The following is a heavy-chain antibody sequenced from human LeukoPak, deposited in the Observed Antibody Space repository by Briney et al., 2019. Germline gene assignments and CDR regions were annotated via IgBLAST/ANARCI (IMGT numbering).Heavy chain of an antibody. Sequence: GGSLRLSCAASKFAFSSYAMSWVRQAPGKGLEWVSAISGGGGNTYYADSVKGRFTISRDNSKNTLYLQMNSLRAEDTAVYYCAKDVDGSGSYSPLYGMDVWGQGTTVTVSS. V-gene: IGHV3-23*01. J-gene: IGHJ6*02. CDR2: ISGGGGNT. CDR3: AKDVDGSGSYSPLYGMDV. D-gene: IGHD3-10*01. CDR1: KFAFSSYA.